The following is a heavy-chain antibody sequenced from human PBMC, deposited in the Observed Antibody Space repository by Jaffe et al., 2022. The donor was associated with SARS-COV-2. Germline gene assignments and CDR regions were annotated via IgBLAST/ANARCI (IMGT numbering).Heavy chain of an antibody. Sequence: QLQLQESGPGLMKPSETLSLTCTVSGGSISRSHYYWGWIRQAPGKGLEWIGSIFYTGNTYYNPSLKSRITISVDTSKNQFSLKLTSLTAADTAVYYCAALMPPSGVYDDAPHNWGQGILVTVSS. CDR1: GGSISRSHYY. J-gene: IGHJ4*02. V-gene: IGHV4-39*01. D-gene: IGHD5-12*01. CDR2: IFYTGNT. CDR3: AALMPPSGVYDDAPHN.